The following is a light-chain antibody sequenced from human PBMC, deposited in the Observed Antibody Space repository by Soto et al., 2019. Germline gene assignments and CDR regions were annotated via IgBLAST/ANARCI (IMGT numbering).Light chain of an antibody. V-gene: IGKV4-1*01. CDR2: WAS. CDR1: QSVLQSSNNKNY. Sequence: DIVMTQSPDSLAVSLGERATINCKSSQSVLQSSNNKNYLAWFQKKPGQPPKLLLYWASTRDSGVPERFSGSGSGTDFTLTIGSLQAEDVAVYYCQQYSSIPYTCGQGTNLEIK. J-gene: IGKJ2*01. CDR3: QQYSSIPYT.